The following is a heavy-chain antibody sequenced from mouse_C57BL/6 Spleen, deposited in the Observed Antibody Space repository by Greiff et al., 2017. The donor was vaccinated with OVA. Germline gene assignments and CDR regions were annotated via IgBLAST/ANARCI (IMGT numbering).Heavy chain of an antibody. Sequence: EVKLLESGPGLVKPSQSLSLTCSVTGYSITSGYYWNWIRQFPGNKLEWMGYISYDGSNNYNPSLKNRISITRDTSKNQFFLKLNSVTTEDTATYYCAREGDEFAYWGQGTLVTVSA. CDR1: GYSITSGYY. V-gene: IGHV3-6*01. CDR2: ISYDGSN. J-gene: IGHJ3*01. D-gene: IGHD3-3*01. CDR3: AREGDEFAY.